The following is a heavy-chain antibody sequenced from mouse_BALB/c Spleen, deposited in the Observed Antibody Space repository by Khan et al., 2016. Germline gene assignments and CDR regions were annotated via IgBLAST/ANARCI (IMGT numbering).Heavy chain of an antibody. V-gene: IGHV7-3*02. D-gene: IGHD3-1*01. CDR3: ARGGYDYAMDC. CDR2: IRNNANGYTT. Sequence: EVELVESGGGLVQPGGSLRLSCATTGFTFTDYYMSWVRQPPGKALEWLGFIRNNANGYTTEYSATVKGRFTISRDNSQSILDLQMNSLRAEDSATYYCARGGYDYAMDCLGQGTSVTVSS. CDR1: GFTFTDYY. J-gene: IGHJ4*01.